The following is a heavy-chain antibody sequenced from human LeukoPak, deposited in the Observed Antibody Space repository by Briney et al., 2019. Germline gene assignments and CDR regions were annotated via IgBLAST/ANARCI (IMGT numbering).Heavy chain of an antibody. V-gene: IGHV4-30-4*01. CDR1: GGSISSGDYY. CDR2: IYYSGST. D-gene: IGHD3-9*01. J-gene: IGHJ3*02. Sequence: SETLSLTCTVSGGSISSGDYYWSWIRQPPGKGLEWIGYIYYSGSTYYNPSLKSQVTISVDTSKNQFSLKLSSVTAADTAVYYCARDGTPHDILTGPTGSDAFDIWGQGTMVTVSS. CDR3: ARDGTPHDILTGPTGSDAFDI.